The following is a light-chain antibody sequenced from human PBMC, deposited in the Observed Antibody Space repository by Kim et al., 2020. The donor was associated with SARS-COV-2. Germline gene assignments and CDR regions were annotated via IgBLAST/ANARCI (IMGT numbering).Light chain of an antibody. CDR3: QAWHSSTEV. CDR1: RLENTL. V-gene: IGLV3-1*01. J-gene: IGLJ3*02. Sequence: SASPGQSVSITCSGDRLENTLVSWEQQKPGQSPVVVIYEDAKRPTGTPERFSGSNAGNTATLTISGTQAVDGADYYCQAWHSSTEVFGGGTKLTVL. CDR2: EDA.